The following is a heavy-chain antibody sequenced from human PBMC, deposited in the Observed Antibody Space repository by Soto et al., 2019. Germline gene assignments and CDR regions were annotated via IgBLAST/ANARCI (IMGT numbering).Heavy chain of an antibody. D-gene: IGHD3-22*01. CDR1: GFTFRRVW. J-gene: IGHJ6*02. Sequence: GGSLRLSCAASGFTFRRVWMSWVRQAPGKGLEWVASIKQEGREKWYGDSVKGRFTISRDNAENSLYLQMNSLRAEDTAVYYCARDRGYYYDSSGYYGPYYYGLDVWGQGTTVTVSS. CDR3: ARDRGYYYDSSGYYGPYYYGLDV. CDR2: IKQEGREK. V-gene: IGHV3-7*01.